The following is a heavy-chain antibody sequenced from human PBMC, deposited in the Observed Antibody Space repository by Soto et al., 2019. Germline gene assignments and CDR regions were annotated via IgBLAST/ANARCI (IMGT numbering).Heavy chain of an antibody. V-gene: IGHV1-46*03. D-gene: IGHD1-20*01. CDR1: GYTFTSYY. Sequence: GASVKVSCKASGYTFTSYYIHWVRQAPGQGLEWMGIINPSGGSTSHAQKFQGRVTMTRDTSTSTVYMELSSLSSEDTAVYYCARVYISGPPEFDYWGQGTPVTVSS. CDR3: ARVYISGPPEFDY. CDR2: INPSGGST. J-gene: IGHJ4*02.